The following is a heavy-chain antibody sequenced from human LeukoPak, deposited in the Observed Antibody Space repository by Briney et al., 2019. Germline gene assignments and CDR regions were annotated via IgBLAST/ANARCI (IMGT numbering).Heavy chain of an antibody. CDR2: IRYDGCNK. CDR3: AKVSTISNYFDY. D-gene: IGHD2-2*01. CDR1: GFTFNSYA. V-gene: IGHV3-30*02. Sequence: GGSLRLSCAASGFTFNSYAMHWVRQAPGKGLEWVAFIRYDGCNKYYADSLKGRFTISRDNSKNTLYLQMNSLRTEDTAVYYCAKVSTISNYFDYWGQGTLVTVSS. J-gene: IGHJ4*02.